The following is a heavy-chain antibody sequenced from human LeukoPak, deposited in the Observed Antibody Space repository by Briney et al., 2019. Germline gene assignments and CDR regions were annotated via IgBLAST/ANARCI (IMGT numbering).Heavy chain of an antibody. CDR3: ARGLAVTDY. D-gene: IGHD2-15*01. CDR2: IYYSGST. J-gene: IGHJ4*02. CDR1: GGSISSYY. Sequence: SETLSLTCTVSGGSISSYYWSWLRQPPGKGLEWIGYIYYSGSTNYNPSLKSRVTISVDTSKNQFSLKLSSVTAADTAVYYCARGLAVTDYWGQGTLVTVSS. V-gene: IGHV4-59*01.